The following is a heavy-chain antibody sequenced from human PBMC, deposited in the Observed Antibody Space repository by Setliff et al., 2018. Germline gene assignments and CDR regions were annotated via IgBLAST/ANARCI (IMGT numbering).Heavy chain of an antibody. J-gene: IGHJ3*02. CDR2: IYYSGST. V-gene: IGHV4-31*03. D-gene: IGHD4-4*01. Sequence: LSLTCTVSGGSISSGGYYWSWIRQHPGKGLEWIGYIYYSGSTYYNPSLKSRVTISVDTSKNQFSLKLSPVTTADTAVYYCARDPLTTTVRHAFDIWGQGTMVTVSS. CDR3: ARDPLTTTVRHAFDI. CDR1: GGSISSGGYY.